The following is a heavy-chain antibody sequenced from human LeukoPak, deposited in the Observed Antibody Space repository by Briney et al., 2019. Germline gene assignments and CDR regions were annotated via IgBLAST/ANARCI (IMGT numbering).Heavy chain of an antibody. CDR1: GGSISSSSYY. CDR3: ARVVWRYCSGGSCYGGYYYHYMDV. V-gene: IGHV4-39*07. J-gene: IGHJ6*03. Sequence: PSETLSLTCTVSGGSISSSSYYWGWIRQPPGKGLEWIGSIYHSGSTYYNPSLKSRVTIAVETSKNQFSLKLSSVTAADTAVYYCARVVWRYCSGGSCYGGYYYHYMDVWGKGTTVTVSS. D-gene: IGHD2-15*01. CDR2: IYHSGST.